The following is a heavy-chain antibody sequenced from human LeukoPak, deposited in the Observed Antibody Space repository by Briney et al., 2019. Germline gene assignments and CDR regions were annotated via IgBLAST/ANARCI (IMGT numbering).Heavy chain of an antibody. CDR3: ARAATGFWSGYPIYYYYYYMDV. Sequence: SETLSLTCTVPGGSISSYYWSWIRQPPGKGLEWIGYIYYSGSTNYNPSLKSRVTISVDTSKNQFSLKLSSVTAADTAVYYCARAATGFWSGYPIYYYYYYMDVWGKGTTVTVSS. CDR2: IYYSGST. J-gene: IGHJ6*03. D-gene: IGHD3-3*01. CDR1: GGSISSYY. V-gene: IGHV4-59*01.